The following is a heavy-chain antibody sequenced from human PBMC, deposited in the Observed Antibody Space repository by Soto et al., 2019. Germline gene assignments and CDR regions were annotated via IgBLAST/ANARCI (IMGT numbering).Heavy chain of an antibody. Sequence: PSETLSLTCTVSGGSISSYYWSWIRQPPGKGLEWIGYIYYSGSTNYNPSLKSRVTISVDTSKNQFSLKLGSVTAADTAVYYCARDMVGRNWFDPWGQGTLVTVS. CDR2: IYYSGST. J-gene: IGHJ5*02. D-gene: IGHD3-10*01. CDR3: ARDMVGRNWFDP. V-gene: IGHV4-59*12. CDR1: GGSISSYY.